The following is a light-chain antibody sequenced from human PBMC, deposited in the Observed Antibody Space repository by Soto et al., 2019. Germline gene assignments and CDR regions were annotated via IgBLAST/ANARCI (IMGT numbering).Light chain of an antibody. V-gene: IGKV1-39*01. CDR1: QSISSY. CDR2: AAS. Sequence: DIQMTQSPSSLSASVGDRVTITCRASQSISSYLNWYQQKPGKAPKLLIYAASSLQSGVPSRFSGSGSGTDVSLCISSLQPEDFASYYCRQSYSTPLTFGPGTKVYI. CDR3: RQSYSTPLT. J-gene: IGKJ3*01.